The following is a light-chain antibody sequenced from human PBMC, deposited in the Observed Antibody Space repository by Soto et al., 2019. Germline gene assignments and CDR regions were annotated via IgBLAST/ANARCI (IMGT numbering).Light chain of an antibody. V-gene: IGKV3-15*01. CDR2: SAS. CDR3: QQCNDWPHT. Sequence: EIVMTQSPATLSVSPGERATLSCRASQSVSSNLAWYQQKPGQAPRLLIYSASTRTTGIPATFSGRGSGTEFTLTISSLQSEDCAVYYCQQCNDWPHTFGQGTKLEIK. CDR1: QSVSSN. J-gene: IGKJ2*01.